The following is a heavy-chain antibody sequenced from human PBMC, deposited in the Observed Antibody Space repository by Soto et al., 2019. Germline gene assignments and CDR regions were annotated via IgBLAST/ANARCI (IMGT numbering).Heavy chain of an antibody. J-gene: IGHJ5*01. D-gene: IGHD5-12*01. CDR1: GFTFSSYA. CDR3: AKDRGRGYDWFYS. Sequence: EVQLLESGGGLVQPGGSLRLSCAASGFTFSSYAMSWVRQAPGKGLEWVSAISGSGGSTFYADSVKGRFTISRDTSKNTLFLQMNSLRAEDTAVYYCAKDRGRGYDWFYSWGQGTLVTVSS. CDR2: ISGSGGST. V-gene: IGHV3-23*01.